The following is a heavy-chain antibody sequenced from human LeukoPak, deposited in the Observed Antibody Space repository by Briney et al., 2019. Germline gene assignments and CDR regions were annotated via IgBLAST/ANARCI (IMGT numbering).Heavy chain of an antibody. Sequence: PGGSLRLSCAASGFTFSSYSMNWVRQAPGKGLEWVSSISSSSSYIYYADSVKGRFTISRDNAKNSPYLQMNSLRAEDTAVYYCARDGGEYQLLSPYFDYWGQGTLVTVSP. CDR2: ISSSSSYI. D-gene: IGHD2-2*01. CDR1: GFTFSSYS. CDR3: ARDGGEYQLLSPYFDY. V-gene: IGHV3-21*01. J-gene: IGHJ4*02.